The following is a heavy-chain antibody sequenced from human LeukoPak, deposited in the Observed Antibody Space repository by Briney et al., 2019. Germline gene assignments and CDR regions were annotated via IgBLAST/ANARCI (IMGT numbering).Heavy chain of an antibody. D-gene: IGHD2-21*01. Sequence: SETLSLTCTMSAGSFPNYWSWVRQPPGKALEWIAYIYDSGNTIYNASLESRVTASIDRSRKQISLQMSFVTAADTAVYYCATVGVVVPTSMNYYYMHIWGKGTTVTVSS. J-gene: IGHJ6*03. CDR3: ATVGVVVPTSMNYYYMHI. V-gene: IGHV4-59*01. CDR2: IYDSGNT. CDR1: AGSFPNY.